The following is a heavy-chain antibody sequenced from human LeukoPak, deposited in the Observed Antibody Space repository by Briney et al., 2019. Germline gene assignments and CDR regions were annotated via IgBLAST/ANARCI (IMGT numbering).Heavy chain of an antibody. Sequence: SVKVSCKASGGTFSSYAISWGRQAPGQGLEWMGGIVPIFGTANYAQKFQGRVTITTDESTSTAYMELSSLRSEDTAVYYCALSAFASGSFLWGQGTLVTVSS. CDR2: IVPIFGTA. D-gene: IGHD1-26*01. J-gene: IGHJ4*02. CDR3: ALSAFASGSFL. V-gene: IGHV1-69*05. CDR1: GGTFSSYA.